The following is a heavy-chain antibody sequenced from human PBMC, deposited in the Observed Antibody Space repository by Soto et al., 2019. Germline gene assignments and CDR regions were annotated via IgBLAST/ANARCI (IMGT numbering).Heavy chain of an antibody. V-gene: IGHV3-30*18. CDR2: ISYDGSNK. Sequence: QVQLVESGGGVVQPGRSLRLSCAASGFTFSSYGMHWVRQAPGKGLEGVAVISYDGSNKYYADSVKGRFTISRDNSKNTLYLQMNSLRAEDTAVYYCAKGVSSGWYIYYYYGMDVWGQGTTVTVSS. CDR1: GFTFSSYG. CDR3: AKGVSSGWYIYYYYGMDV. J-gene: IGHJ6*02. D-gene: IGHD6-19*01.